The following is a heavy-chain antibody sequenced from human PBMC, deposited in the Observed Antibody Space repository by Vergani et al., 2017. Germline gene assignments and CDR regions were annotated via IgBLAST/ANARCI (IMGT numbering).Heavy chain of an antibody. Sequence: QVQLQESGPGLVKPSQTLSLTCTVSGGSISSGGYYWSWIRQHPGKGLEWIGYIYYSGSTYYNPSLKSRVTISVDTSKNQFSLKLSSVTAADTAVYYCARDGGGSADYFYYGMDVWGQGTTVTVSS. CDR2: IYYSGST. CDR1: GGSISSGGYY. J-gene: IGHJ6*02. CDR3: ARDGGGSADYFYYGMDV. V-gene: IGHV4-31*03. D-gene: IGHD4-23*01.